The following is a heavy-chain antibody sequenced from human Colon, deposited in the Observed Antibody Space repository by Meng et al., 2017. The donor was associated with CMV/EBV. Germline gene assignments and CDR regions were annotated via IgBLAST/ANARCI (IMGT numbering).Heavy chain of an antibody. CDR2: ISSSGSTI. CDR1: GFTFSDYY. CDR3: ATSPHGYYYDSSRYLGRYYYYGMDV. V-gene: IGHV3-11*04. Sequence: GGSLRLSCAASGFTFSDYYMSWIRQAPGKGLEWVSYISSSGSTIYYADSVKGRFTISRDNAKNSLYLQMNSLRAEDTAVYYCATSPHGYYYDSSRYLGRYYYYGMDVWGQGTTVTVSS. D-gene: IGHD3-22*01. J-gene: IGHJ6*02.